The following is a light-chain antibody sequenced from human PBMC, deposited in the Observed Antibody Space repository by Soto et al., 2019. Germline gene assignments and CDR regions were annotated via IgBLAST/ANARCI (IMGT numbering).Light chain of an antibody. CDR1: QSISAW. CDR2: RAS. Sequence: DIQMTQSPSTLSASVGDRVTITCRASQSISAWLAWYQQKPGKVPKLLIYRASTLESGVPSRFSGSESGTEFTLTISSLQPDDFATYYCQQYKDYPVTFDQGTKVEIK. V-gene: IGKV1-5*03. J-gene: IGKJ1*01. CDR3: QQYKDYPVT.